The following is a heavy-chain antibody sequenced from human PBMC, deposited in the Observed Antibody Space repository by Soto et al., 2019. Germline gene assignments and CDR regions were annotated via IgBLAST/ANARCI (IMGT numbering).Heavy chain of an antibody. CDR2: TKYDGNNK. CDR3: ARWGTTGGVAR. CDR1: GFMFKSYV. V-gene: IGHV3-30*19. D-gene: IGHD3-16*01. J-gene: IGHJ4*02. Sequence: QLQLVESGGGVVQPGTSLRLSCTASGFMFKSYVMHWVRQAPGKGLEWVARTKYDGNNKYYGDSVKGRFTVSRDNSKKTLHLQMDSLRTEVKALYYWARWGTTGGVARWGQGTVVSVSP.